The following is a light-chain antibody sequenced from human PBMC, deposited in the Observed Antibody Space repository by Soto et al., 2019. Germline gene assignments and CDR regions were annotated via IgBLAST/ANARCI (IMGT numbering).Light chain of an antibody. V-gene: IGKV2-28*01. CDR3: MQTLQTPYT. CDR1: QSLLHSDGDNY. Sequence: DIVMTQSPLSLPATPGEPASISCKSSQSLLHSDGDNYLEWYVQKAGQSPQLLIYLVSHRASGVPDRLSGSGSGTDFTLKISKVEADDVVVYYCMQTLQTPYTFGPWTKVEIK. CDR2: LVS. J-gene: IGKJ3*01.